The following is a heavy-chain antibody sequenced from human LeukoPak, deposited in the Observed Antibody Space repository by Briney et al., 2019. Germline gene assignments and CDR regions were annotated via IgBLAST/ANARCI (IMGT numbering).Heavy chain of an antibody. Sequence: GGSLRLSCAASGFTFSSYTMNWVRLAPGKGLEWVSSISRSNIYKYYADSVKGRFTISRDNAKNSLYLQMNSLRAEDTAVYYCARGVTTVTPGVDYWGQGTLVTVSS. CDR1: GFTFSSYT. D-gene: IGHD4-17*01. CDR2: ISRSNIYK. V-gene: IGHV3-21*01. CDR3: ARGVTTVTPGVDY. J-gene: IGHJ4*02.